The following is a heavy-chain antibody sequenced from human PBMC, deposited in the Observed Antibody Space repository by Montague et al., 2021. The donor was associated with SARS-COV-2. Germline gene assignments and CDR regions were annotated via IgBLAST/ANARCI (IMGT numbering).Heavy chain of an antibody. Sequence: SETLSLTCSVSGYSISSGYYWGWIRQPPWKGLEWIGNIYHSGGTXXSPXHESRVTVSVDTSKNQFPLRLSSVTAADTAVYYCVRWYYGSGSYPHWGQGTLVTVSS. J-gene: IGHJ4*02. D-gene: IGHD3-10*01. V-gene: IGHV4-38-2*01. CDR3: VRWYYGSGSYPH. CDR1: GYSISSGYY. CDR2: IYHSGGT.